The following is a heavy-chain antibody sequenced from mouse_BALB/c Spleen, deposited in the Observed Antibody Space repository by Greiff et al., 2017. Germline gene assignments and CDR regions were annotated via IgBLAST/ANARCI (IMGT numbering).Heavy chain of an antibody. D-gene: IGHD2-14*01. CDR3: ARGEAYYRSWFAY. J-gene: IGHJ3*01. CDR2: IDPANGNT. Sequence: EVQLQQSGAELVKPGASVKLSCTASGFNIKDTYMHWVKQRPEQGLEWIGRIDPANGNTKYDPKFQGKATITADTSSNTAYLQLSSLTSEDTAVYYCARGEAYYRSWFAYWGQGTLVTVSA. CDR1: GFNIKDTY. V-gene: IGHV14-3*02.